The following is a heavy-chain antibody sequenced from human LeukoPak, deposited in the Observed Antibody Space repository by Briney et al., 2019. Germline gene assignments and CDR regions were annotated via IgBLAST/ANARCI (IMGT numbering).Heavy chain of an antibody. J-gene: IGHJ6*03. CDR3: ARMVGWGARRYYYYYMDV. D-gene: IGHD1-26*01. Sequence: SETLSLTCTVSGGSISGYYWSWIRQSPGKGLEWIGYIYYSGSTNYNPSLKSRVTISVDTSKNQFSLKLSSVTAADTAVYYCARMVGWGARRYYYYYMDVWGKGTTVTISS. CDR2: IYYSGST. V-gene: IGHV4-59*01. CDR1: GGSISGYY.